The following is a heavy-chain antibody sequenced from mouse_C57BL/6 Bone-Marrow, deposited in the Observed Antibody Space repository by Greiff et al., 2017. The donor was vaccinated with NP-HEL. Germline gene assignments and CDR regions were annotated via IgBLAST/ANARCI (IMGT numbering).Heavy chain of an antibody. CDR2: IDPSDSYT. Sequence: QVQLQQPGAELVRPGTSVKLSCKASGYTFTSYWMHWVKQRPGQGLEWIGVIDPSDSYTNYNQKFKGKATLTVDTSSSTAYMQLSSLTSEDSAVYYCARCTVGYYFDYWGQGTTLTVSS. CDR1: GYTFTSYW. D-gene: IGHD1-1*01. J-gene: IGHJ2*01. V-gene: IGHV1-59*01. CDR3: ARCTVGYYFDY.